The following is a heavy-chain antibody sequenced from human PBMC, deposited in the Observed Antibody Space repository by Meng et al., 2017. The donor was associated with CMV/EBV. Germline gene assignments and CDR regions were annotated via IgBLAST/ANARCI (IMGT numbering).Heavy chain of an antibody. CDR1: GGSISSSSYY. J-gene: IGHJ6*02. Sequence: SETLSLTCTVSGGSISSSSYYWGWIRQPPGKGLEWIGSIYYSGSPYYNPSLKSRVTISVDTSKNQFTLKLSSVTAADTAVYYCAREELFCYGTHQNNYGMDVWGQGTTVTVSS. CDR2: IYYSGSP. D-gene: IGHD3-10*01. CDR3: AREELFCYGTHQNNYGMDV. V-gene: IGHV4-39*06.